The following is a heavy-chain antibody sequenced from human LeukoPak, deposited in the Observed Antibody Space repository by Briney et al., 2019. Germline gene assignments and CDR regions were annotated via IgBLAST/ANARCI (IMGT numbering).Heavy chain of an antibody. CDR3: ARSNMVRGVANWFDP. J-gene: IGHJ5*02. CDR2: IYYNGST. D-gene: IGHD3-10*01. Sequence: PSETLSLTCTVSGGSISSGGYYWSWIRQHPGKGLERIGYIYYNGSTYYNPSLKSRVTISVDTSKNQFSLKLSSVTAADTAVYYCARSNMVRGVANWFDPWGQGTLVTVSS. CDR1: GGSISSGGYY. V-gene: IGHV4-31*03.